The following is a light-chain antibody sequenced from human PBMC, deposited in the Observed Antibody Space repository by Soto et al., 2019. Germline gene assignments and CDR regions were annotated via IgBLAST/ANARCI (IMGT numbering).Light chain of an antibody. CDR1: SSNIGAGYD. V-gene: IGLV1-40*01. Sequence: QAVVTQPPSVSGAPGQRVTISCTGSSSNIGAGYDVHWYQQLPGTAPKLLIYGNSNRPSGVPDRFSGSKSGTSASLAITGHQAEDEADYYCQSYDSSLSGSGVFGGGTKLTVL. CDR3: QSYDSSLSGSGV. J-gene: IGLJ2*01. CDR2: GNS.